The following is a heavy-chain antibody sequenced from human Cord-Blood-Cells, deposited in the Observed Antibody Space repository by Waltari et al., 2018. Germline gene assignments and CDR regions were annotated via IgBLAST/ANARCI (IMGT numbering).Heavy chain of an antibody. CDR2: FDPEDDET. Sequence: QVQLVQSGAEVKKPGASVKVSCKVSGYTLTELSMHLVRQAPGKGLEWMGGFDPEDDETIYAQKFHGRVTMTEDTSTDTAYMELSSLRSEDTAVYYCATLARIAVAFDIWGQGTMVTVSS. CDR3: ATLARIAVAFDI. CDR1: GYTLTELS. J-gene: IGHJ3*02. D-gene: IGHD6-19*01. V-gene: IGHV1-24*01.